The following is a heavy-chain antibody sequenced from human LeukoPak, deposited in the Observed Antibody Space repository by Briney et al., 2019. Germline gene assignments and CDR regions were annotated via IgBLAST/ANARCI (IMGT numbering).Heavy chain of an antibody. CDR1: GYTFTSYY. V-gene: IGHV1-46*01. J-gene: IGHJ3*02. CDR3: ATEEYSTARDYGGAFDI. CDR2: INPSGGST. D-gene: IGHD6-6*01. Sequence: ASVKVSCKASGYTFTSYYMHWVRQAPGQGLEWMGIINPSGGSTSYAQKLQGRVTMTRDTSTSTVYMELSSLRSEDTAVYYCATEEYSTARDYGGAFDIWGQGTMVTVSS.